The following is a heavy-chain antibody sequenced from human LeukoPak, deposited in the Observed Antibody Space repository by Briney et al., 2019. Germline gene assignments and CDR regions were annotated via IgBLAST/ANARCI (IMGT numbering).Heavy chain of an antibody. J-gene: IGHJ4*02. CDR3: AKDHAEDTVMATDY. Sequence: GSLRLSCAASGFAFSSYGMHWVRQAPGKGLEWVAVISYDGSNKYYADSVKGRFTISRDNSKNTLYLQMNSLRAEDTAVYYCAKDHAEDTVMATDYWGQGTLVTVSS. CDR1: GFAFSSYG. CDR2: ISYDGSNK. D-gene: IGHD5-18*01. V-gene: IGHV3-30*18.